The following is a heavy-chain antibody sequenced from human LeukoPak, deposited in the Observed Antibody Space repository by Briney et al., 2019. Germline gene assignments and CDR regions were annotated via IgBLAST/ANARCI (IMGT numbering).Heavy chain of an antibody. Sequence: PSETLSLTCTVSGYPISSGFYWGWIRQPPGKGLEWVGTFYHSGSTHYNPSLKSRVTISVDTSKNQFSLRLSSVTVADTAVYFCARASYSDYVVNYWGQGILVTVSS. CDR3: ARASYSDYVVNY. CDR2: FYHSGST. V-gene: IGHV4-38-2*02. CDR1: GYPISSGFY. J-gene: IGHJ4*02. D-gene: IGHD4-11*01.